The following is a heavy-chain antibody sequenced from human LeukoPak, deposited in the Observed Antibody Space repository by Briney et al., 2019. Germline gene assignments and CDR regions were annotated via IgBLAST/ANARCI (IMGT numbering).Heavy chain of an antibody. V-gene: IGHV4-30-2*01. Sequence: PSQTLSLTCAVSGGSISSGGYSWSWIRQPPGKGLECIGYIYHSGSTYYNPSLKSRVAISVDRSKNQFSQKLSSVTAADTAVYYCARERSVRGVPVANWFDPWGQGTLVTVSS. CDR1: GGSISSGGYS. J-gene: IGHJ5*02. CDR2: IYHSGST. D-gene: IGHD3-10*01. CDR3: ARERSVRGVPVANWFDP.